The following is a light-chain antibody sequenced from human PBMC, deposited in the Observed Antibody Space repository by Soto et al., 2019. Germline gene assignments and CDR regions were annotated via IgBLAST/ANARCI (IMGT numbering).Light chain of an antibody. CDR3: QQYGSSPMYT. Sequence: EIVLTQSPGTLSLSPGERATLSCRASQSLSSSYLAWYQQKPGQAPRLLIYGTSSRATGIPGRFSGSGSGTDFTLTISRLEPEDFALYYCQQYGSSPMYTFGQGTK. V-gene: IGKV3-20*01. CDR2: GTS. CDR1: QSLSSSY. J-gene: IGKJ2*01.